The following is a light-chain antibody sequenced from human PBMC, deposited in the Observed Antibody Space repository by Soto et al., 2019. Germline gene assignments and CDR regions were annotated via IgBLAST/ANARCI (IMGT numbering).Light chain of an antibody. V-gene: IGKV3-15*01. Sequence: EIVMTQSPATLSVSPGERATLSCRASQSISRYLAWYQQKPGQTPRLLIYGASTRATGIPDRFSGSGSGTEFTLAISSLQSEDFAVYYCQHYNNWPRTFGQGTKVEIK. CDR2: GAS. J-gene: IGKJ1*01. CDR1: QSISRY. CDR3: QHYNNWPRT.